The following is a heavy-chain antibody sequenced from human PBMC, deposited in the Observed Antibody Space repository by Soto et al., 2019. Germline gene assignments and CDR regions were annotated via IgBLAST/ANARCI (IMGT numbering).Heavy chain of an antibody. D-gene: IGHD3-3*01. J-gene: IGHJ6*03. CDR2: ISSTSSTI. V-gene: IGHV3-48*01. CDR3: ARDGSYYDFWSGYPNYMDV. CDR1: GFTFSTYS. Sequence: GGSLRLSCAASGFTFSTYSMNWVRQAPGKGLEWVSFISSTSSTIYYADSVKGRFTISRDNAKNSLYLQMNSLRAEETSVYYCARDGSYYDFWSGYPNYMDVWGKGTTVTVSS.